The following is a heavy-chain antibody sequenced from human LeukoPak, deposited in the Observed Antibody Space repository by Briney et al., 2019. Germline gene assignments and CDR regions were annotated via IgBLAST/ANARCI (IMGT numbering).Heavy chain of an antibody. CDR3: ARGPHERSGYPDD. CDR1: GYTFNTYG. CDR2: ISPYNGNT. Sequence: ASVKVSCKASGYTFNTYGITWVRQAPGQGLEWMGWISPYNGNTNYAQKFQGRVTLTTDTSTSTAYMELRSLRSDDTAVYYCARGPHERSGYPDDWGQGTLVTVAS. J-gene: IGHJ4*02. V-gene: IGHV1-18*01. D-gene: IGHD3-22*01.